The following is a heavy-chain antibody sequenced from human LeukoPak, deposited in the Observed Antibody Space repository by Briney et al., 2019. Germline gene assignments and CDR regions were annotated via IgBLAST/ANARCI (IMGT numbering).Heavy chain of an antibody. D-gene: IGHD7-27*01. CDR1: GFTFSNYW. CDR2: INSDGSST. Sequence: PGGSLRLSCAASGFTFSNYWMHWVRQAPGKGLVWVSRINSDGSSTSYADSVKGRFTISRDNAKNTLYLEINSLRAEDTAVYYCASFFLGSWYFDLWGRGTLVTVSS. J-gene: IGHJ2*01. CDR3: ASFFLGSWYFDL. V-gene: IGHV3-74*01.